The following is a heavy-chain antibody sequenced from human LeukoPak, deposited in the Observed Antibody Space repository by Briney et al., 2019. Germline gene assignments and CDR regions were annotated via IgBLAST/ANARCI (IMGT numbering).Heavy chain of an antibody. Sequence: GGSLRLSCAASGFTFSSYAMSWVRQAPGKGLEWVSSISSSSSYIYYADSVKGRFTISRDNAKDSLYLQMNSLRAEDTAVYYCARGSEIYSGMPPLWFDPWGQGTLVTVSS. V-gene: IGHV3-21*01. J-gene: IGHJ5*02. CDR2: ISSSSSYI. CDR3: ARGSEIYSGMPPLWFDP. D-gene: IGHD2-15*01. CDR1: GFTFSSYA.